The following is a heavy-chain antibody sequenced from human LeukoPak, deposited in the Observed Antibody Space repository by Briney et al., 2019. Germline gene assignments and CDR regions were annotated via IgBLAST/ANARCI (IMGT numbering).Heavy chain of an antibody. V-gene: IGHV4-31*03. Sequence: PSETLSLTCTVSGGSISSGGYYWSWIRQHPGKGLEWIGYIYYSGSTYYNPSLKSRVTISVDTSKNQFSLKLSSVTAADTAVYYCAREVSHSGYFEYWGQGALVTVSS. J-gene: IGHJ4*02. CDR2: IYYSGST. CDR1: GGSISSGGYY. CDR3: AREVSHSGYFEY. D-gene: IGHD1-26*01.